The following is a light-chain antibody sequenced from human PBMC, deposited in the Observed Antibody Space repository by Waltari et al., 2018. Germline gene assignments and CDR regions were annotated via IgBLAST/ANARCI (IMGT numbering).Light chain of an antibody. V-gene: IGLV3-21*04. J-gene: IGLJ2*01. Sequence: SYVLTQTPSVSAAPGETVRISWGGLDIGGKSVHWYQQKAGRAPKMVISYDSDRPSGIPERFSGSNSGNTAILTISRVEAGDEADYYCQVWDRGGFFGGGTKVTVL. CDR3: QVWDRGGF. CDR1: DIGGKS. CDR2: YDS.